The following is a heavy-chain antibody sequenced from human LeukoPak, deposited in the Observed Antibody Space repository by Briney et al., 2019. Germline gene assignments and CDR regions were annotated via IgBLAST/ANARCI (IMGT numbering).Heavy chain of an antibody. D-gene: IGHD3-3*01. CDR1: GFTFSSYS. CDR2: ISSSSSYI. Sequence: GGSLRLSCAASGFTFSSYSMNWVRQAPGKGLEWVSSISSSSSYIYYADPVKGRFTISRDNAKNSLYLQMNSLRAEDTAVYYCAREMLDDFWSDPGDWFDPWGQGTLVTVSS. J-gene: IGHJ5*02. V-gene: IGHV3-21*01. CDR3: AREMLDDFWSDPGDWFDP.